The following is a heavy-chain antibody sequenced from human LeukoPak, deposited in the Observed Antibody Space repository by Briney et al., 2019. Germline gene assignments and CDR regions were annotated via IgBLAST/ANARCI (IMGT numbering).Heavy chain of an antibody. CDR3: ARDAMVVAATYYYYYYYMDV. CDR2: ISAYNGNT. J-gene: IGHJ6*03. V-gene: IGHV1-18*04. D-gene: IGHD2-15*01. CDR1: GYTFTAYY. Sequence: ASVKVSCKASGYTFTAYYMHWVRQAPGQGLEWMGWISAYNGNTNYAQKLQGRVTMTTDTSTGTAYMELRSLRSDDTAVYYCARDAMVVAATYYYYYYYMDVWGKGTTVTVSS.